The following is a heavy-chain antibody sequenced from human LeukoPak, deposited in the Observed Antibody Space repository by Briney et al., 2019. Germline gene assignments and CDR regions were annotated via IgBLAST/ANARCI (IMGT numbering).Heavy chain of an antibody. D-gene: IGHD1-26*01. CDR2: INPNSGGT. CDR1: GYTFTGYY. CDR3: ARVSGGSYLFDY. J-gene: IGHJ4*02. V-gene: IGHV1-2*06. Sequence: ASAKVSCKASGYTFTGYYMHWVRQAPGQGLEWMGRINPNSGGTNYAQKFQGRVTMTRDTSISTAYMELSRLRSDDTAVYYCARVSGGSYLFDYWGQGTLVTVSS.